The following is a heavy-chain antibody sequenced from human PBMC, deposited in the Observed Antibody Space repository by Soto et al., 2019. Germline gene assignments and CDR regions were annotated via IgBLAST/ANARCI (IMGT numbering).Heavy chain of an antibody. D-gene: IGHD2-2*01. CDR2: ITGSGDTT. V-gene: IGHV3-23*01. CDR3: AIECSSSSCTIFDF. CDR1: GFTFNSYA. Sequence: GGSLRLSCAASGFTFNSYAMAWVRQAPGKGLEWVSTITGSGDTTYYADSVKGRFTISRDNSKNTLYLQMNSLRADDTAIYYCAIECSSSSCTIFDFWGQGALVTVSS. J-gene: IGHJ4*02.